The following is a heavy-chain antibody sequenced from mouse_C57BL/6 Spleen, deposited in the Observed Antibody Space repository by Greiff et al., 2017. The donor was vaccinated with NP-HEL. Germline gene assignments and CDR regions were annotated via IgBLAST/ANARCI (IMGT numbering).Heavy chain of an antibody. CDR1: GYTFTNYW. D-gene: IGHD1-1*01. CDR2: IYPGGGYT. CDR3: ARSGITTVVATGYFDY. J-gene: IGHJ2*01. V-gene: IGHV1-63*01. Sequence: QVQLQQSGAGLVRPGTSVKMSCKASGYTFTNYWIGWAKQRPGHGLEWIGDIYPGGGYTNYNEKFKGKATLTADKSSSSAYMQFSSLTSEDSAIYDCARSGITTVVATGYFDYWGQGTTLTVSS.